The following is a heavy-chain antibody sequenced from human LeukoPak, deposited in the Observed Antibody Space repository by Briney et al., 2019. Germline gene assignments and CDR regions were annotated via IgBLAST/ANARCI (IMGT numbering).Heavy chain of an antibody. Sequence: PSETLSLTCTVSGYSISSGYYWSWIRQPAGKGLEWIGRIYTSGSTNYNPSLKSRVTMSVDTSKNQFSLKLSSVTAADTAVYYCARDSSGWWFDYWGQGTLVTVSS. D-gene: IGHD6-19*01. CDR1: GYSISSGYY. CDR3: ARDSSGWWFDY. V-gene: IGHV4-4*07. CDR2: IYTSGST. J-gene: IGHJ4*02.